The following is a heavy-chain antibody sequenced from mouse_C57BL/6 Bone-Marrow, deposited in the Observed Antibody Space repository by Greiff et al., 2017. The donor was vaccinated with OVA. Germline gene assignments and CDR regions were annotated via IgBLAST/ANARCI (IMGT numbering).Heavy chain of an antibody. CDR2: IYPGDGDT. Sequence: QVQLKQSGPELVKPGDSVKISCKASGYAFSSSWMNWVKQRPGKGLEWIGRIYPGDGDTNYNGKFKGKATLTADKSSSTAYMQLSSLTSEDSAVYFCAREDDYDWYFDVWGTGTTVTVSS. CDR1: GYAFSSSW. CDR3: AREDDYDWYFDV. J-gene: IGHJ1*03. V-gene: IGHV1-82*01. D-gene: IGHD2-4*01.